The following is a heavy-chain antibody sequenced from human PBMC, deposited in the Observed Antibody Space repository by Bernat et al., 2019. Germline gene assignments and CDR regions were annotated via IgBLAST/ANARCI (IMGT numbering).Heavy chain of an antibody. CDR3: ARAWYPNPCTWYFDL. CDR1: GGSISSSSYY. CDR2: IYYSGST. V-gene: IGHV4-39*01. D-gene: IGHD2-8*01. J-gene: IGHJ2*01. Sequence: QLQLQESGPGLVKPSETLSLTCTVSGGSISSSSYYWGWIRQPPGKGLEWIGSIYYSGSTYYNPSLKSRVTISVDTSKNQFSLKLSSVTAADTAVYYCARAWYPNPCTWYFDLWGRGTLVTVSS.